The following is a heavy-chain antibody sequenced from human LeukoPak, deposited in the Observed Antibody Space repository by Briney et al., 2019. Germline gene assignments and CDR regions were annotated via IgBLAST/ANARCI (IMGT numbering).Heavy chain of an antibody. Sequence: GGSLRLSCAASGFTFSSYSMNWVRQAPGKGLEWVSSISSSSYIYYADSVKGRFTISRDNAKNSLYLQMNSLRAEDTAVYYCARDLGGEVFGVVIQGPTEYFQHWGQGTLVTVSS. CDR1: GFTFSSYS. D-gene: IGHD3-3*01. J-gene: IGHJ1*01. V-gene: IGHV3-21*01. CDR2: ISSSSYI. CDR3: ARDLGGEVFGVVIQGPTEYFQH.